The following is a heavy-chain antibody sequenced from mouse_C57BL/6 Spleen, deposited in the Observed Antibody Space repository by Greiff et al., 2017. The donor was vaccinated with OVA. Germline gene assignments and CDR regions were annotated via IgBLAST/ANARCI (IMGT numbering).Heavy chain of an antibody. D-gene: IGHD1-1*01. CDR2: IHPNSGST. CDR1: GYTFTSYW. V-gene: IGHV1-64*01. CDR3: ARRITTVVAKDYYAMDY. J-gene: IGHJ4*01. Sequence: VQLQQPGAELVKPGASVKLSCKASGYTFTSYWMHWVKQRPGQGLEWSGMIHPNSGSTNYNEKFKSKATLTVDKSSSTAYMQLSSLTSEDSAVYYCARRITTVVAKDYYAMDYWGQGTSVTVSS.